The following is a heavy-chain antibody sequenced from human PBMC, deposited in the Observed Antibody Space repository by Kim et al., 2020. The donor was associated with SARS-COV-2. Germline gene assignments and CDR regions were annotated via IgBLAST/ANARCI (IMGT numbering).Heavy chain of an antibody. D-gene: IGHD3-10*01. J-gene: IGHJ6*02. CDR2: IYSGGST. CDR3: ASSVPAAYYGSGSYYNYYYYGMDV. V-gene: IGHV3-53*01. CDR1: GFTVSSNY. Sequence: GGSLRLSCAASGFTVSSNYMSWVRQAPGKGLEWVSVIYSGGSTYYADSVKGRFTISRDNSKNTLYLQMNSLRAEDTAVYYCASSVPAAYYGSGSYYNYYYYGMDVWGQGTTVTVSS.